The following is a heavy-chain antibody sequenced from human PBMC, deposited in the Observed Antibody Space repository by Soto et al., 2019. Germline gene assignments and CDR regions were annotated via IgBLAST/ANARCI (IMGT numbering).Heavy chain of an antibody. Sequence: SETLSLTCTVSGGSISSGGYYWSWIRQHPGKGLEWIGYIYYSGSTYYNPSLKSRVTISVDTSKNQFSLKLSSVTAADTAVYYCARDVIVVVPAAMPVRWFDPWGQGTLVTVSS. D-gene: IGHD2-2*01. CDR3: ARDVIVVVPAAMPVRWFDP. CDR2: IYYSGST. V-gene: IGHV4-31*03. CDR1: GGSISSGGYY. J-gene: IGHJ5*02.